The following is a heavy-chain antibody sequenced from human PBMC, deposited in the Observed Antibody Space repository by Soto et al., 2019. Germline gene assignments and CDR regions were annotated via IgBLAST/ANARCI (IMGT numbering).Heavy chain of an antibody. CDR3: ARVGGYDYYYYYGMDD. J-gene: IGHJ6*02. V-gene: IGHV3-33*01. CDR1: GFTFGSYG. Sequence: GGSLRLSCAASGFTFGSYGMHWVRQAPGKGREWVAVIWYDGSNKYYADSVKGRFTISRDNSKNTLYLQMNSLRAEDTDVYYCARVGGYDYYYYYGMDDWGQGTTGTVSS. CDR2: IWYDGSNK. D-gene: IGHD5-12*01.